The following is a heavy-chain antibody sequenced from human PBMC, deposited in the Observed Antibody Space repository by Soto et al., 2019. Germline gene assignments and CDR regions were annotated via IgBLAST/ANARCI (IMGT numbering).Heavy chain of an antibody. CDR2: MNPNSGNT. V-gene: IGHV1-8*01. Sequence: ASVKVSCKASGYTFTSYDINWVRQATGQGLEWMGWMNPNSGNTGYAQKFQGRVTMTRNTSISTAYMELSSLRSEDTAVYYCARGLPPENYYYYGMDVWGQGTTVTVSS. CDR1: GYTFTSYD. D-gene: IGHD2-2*01. CDR3: ARGLPPENYYYYGMDV. J-gene: IGHJ6*02.